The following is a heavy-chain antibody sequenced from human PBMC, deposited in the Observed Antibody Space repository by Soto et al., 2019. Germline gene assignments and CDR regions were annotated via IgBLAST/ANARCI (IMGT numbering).Heavy chain of an antibody. J-gene: IGHJ4*02. CDR1: GYRFMDYF. V-gene: IGHV1-2*02. CDR3: AREYDWRYQAWNVY. Sequence: ASVKVSCKASGYRFMDYFLHWVRRAPVQGLEWMGWINPKSGGTKIAQKFQGRTTMTRDTSINTVFMELSRLTSDDTDVYFCAREYDWRYQAWNVYWGLGTLVTV. D-gene: IGHD3-16*01. CDR2: INPKSGGT.